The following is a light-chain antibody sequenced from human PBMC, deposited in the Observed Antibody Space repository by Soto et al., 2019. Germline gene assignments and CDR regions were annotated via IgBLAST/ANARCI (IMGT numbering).Light chain of an antibody. CDR2: DVI. CDR3: CSYAGSYTHV. V-gene: IGLV2-11*01. J-gene: IGLJ1*01. CDR1: SSDVGTYTY. Sequence: QSALTQPRSVSGSPGQSVTISCTGTSSDVGTYTYVSWYHQHPGKAPKLIIYDVIKRPSGVPDRFSGSKSGNTASLTISGLQAEDEADYYCCSYAGSYTHVFGTGTKV.